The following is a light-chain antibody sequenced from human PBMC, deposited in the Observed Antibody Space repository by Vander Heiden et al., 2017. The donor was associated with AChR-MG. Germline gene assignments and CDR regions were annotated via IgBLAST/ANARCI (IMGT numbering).Light chain of an antibody. CDR2: SND. Sequence: QSVVTQPPSTSGTPGQRVTISCSGSSSNIGSNYVYWYHQFPGTAPKLLIFSNDQRPSGVPDRFSGSKSGTSASLAISGLRFEDEADYYCAAWDDSLNVVVFGGGTKLTVL. J-gene: IGLJ2*01. CDR3: AAWDDSLNVVV. V-gene: IGLV1-47*02. CDR1: SSNIGSNY.